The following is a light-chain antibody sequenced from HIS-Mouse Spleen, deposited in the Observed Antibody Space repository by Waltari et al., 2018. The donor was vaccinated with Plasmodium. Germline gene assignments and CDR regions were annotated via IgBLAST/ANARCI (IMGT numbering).Light chain of an antibody. J-gene: IGLJ1*01. V-gene: IGLV3-21*02. Sequence: SYVLTQPPSVSVAPGQTARITCGGNNIGSKSVHWYQQKPGQAPVLVVYDDSDRPSGIPGGVSGSNSGNTATLTISRGEAGDEADYYCQVWDSSSDHYVFGTGTKVTVL. CDR1: NIGSKS. CDR3: QVWDSSSDHYV. CDR2: DDS.